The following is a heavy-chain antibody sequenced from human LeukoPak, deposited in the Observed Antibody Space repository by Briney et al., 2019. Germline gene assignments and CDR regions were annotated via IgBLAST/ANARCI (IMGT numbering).Heavy chain of an antibody. J-gene: IGHJ4*02. D-gene: IGHD1-26*01. CDR2: FDPEDGET. V-gene: IGHV1-24*01. CDR1: GYTLTELS. Sequence: ASVKVSCKVSGYTLTELSMHWVGQAPGEGLEWMGGFDPEDGETIYAQKFQGRVTMTEDTSTDTAYMELSSLRSEDTAVYYCATVRDNSGSYGGYFDYWGQGTLVTVSS. CDR3: ATVRDNSGSYGGYFDY.